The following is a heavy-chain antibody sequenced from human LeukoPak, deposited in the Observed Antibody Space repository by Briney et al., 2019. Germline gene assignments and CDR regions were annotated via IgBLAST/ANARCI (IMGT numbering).Heavy chain of an antibody. J-gene: IGHJ6*02. D-gene: IGHD3-16*01. Sequence: GGSLRLSCAASGFTFSSYWMSWVRQAPGKGLEWVANIKQDGSEKYYADSVKGRFTISRDNAKNSLYLQMNSLRAEDTAVYYCAREKLLLGYYGMDVWGQGTTVTVSS. CDR1: GFTFSSYW. V-gene: IGHV3-7*01. CDR3: AREKLLLGYYGMDV. CDR2: IKQDGSEK.